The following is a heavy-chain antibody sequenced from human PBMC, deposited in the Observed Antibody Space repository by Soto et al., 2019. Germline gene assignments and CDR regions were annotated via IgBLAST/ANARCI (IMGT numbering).Heavy chain of an antibody. Sequence: ASVKVSCKASGYTFTSYGISWVRQAPGQRLEWIGWISAYNGNTNYAQKLQGRVTMTTDTSTSTAYMELRSLRSDDTAVYYCARLRFLEWLSIPGYYYYGMDVWGQGTTVTVSS. D-gene: IGHD3-3*01. J-gene: IGHJ6*02. CDR2: ISAYNGNT. V-gene: IGHV1-18*01. CDR1: GYTFTSYG. CDR3: ARLRFLEWLSIPGYYYYGMDV.